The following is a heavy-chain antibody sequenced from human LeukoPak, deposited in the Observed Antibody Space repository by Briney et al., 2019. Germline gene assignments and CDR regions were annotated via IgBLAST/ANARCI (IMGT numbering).Heavy chain of an antibody. D-gene: IGHD3-16*01. CDR3: ARERSWGQPNDAFDN. V-gene: IGHV4-39*07. CDR2: IYYSGTT. J-gene: IGHJ3*02. Sequence: SETPSLTCTVSGGSFSSSSYYWGWIRQPPGKGLEWIGSIYYSGTTFYNPSLKSRVTISIDTSKNKFSLKLSSVTPADTAVYYCARERSWGQPNDAFDNWGQGTMVTVSS. CDR1: GGSFSSSSYY.